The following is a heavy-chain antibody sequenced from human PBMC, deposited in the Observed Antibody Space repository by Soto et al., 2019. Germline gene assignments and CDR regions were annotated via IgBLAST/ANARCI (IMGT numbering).Heavy chain of an antibody. V-gene: IGHV4-30-4*01. Sequence: PSETLSLTCTVSGGSISSGDYYWSWIRQPPGKGLEWIGYIYYSGSTYYNPSLKSRVTISVDTSKNQFSLKLSSVTAADTAVYYCARASGKLWFGELFLFDYWGQGTLVTVSS. CDR3: ARASGKLWFGELFLFDY. CDR2: IYYSGST. D-gene: IGHD3-10*01. CDR1: GGSISSGDYY. J-gene: IGHJ4*02.